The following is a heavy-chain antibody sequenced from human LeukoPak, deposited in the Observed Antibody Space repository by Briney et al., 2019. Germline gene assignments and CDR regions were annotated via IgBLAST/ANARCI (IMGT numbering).Heavy chain of an antibody. CDR3: ARVSGYYYFYAFDI. Sequence: ASVKVSCKASGYTFTSYDINWVRQATGQGLEWMGWMNPNSGNTGYAQKFQGRVTITRNTSISTAYMELSSLRSEDTAVYYCARVSGYYYFYAFDIWGQGTMVTVSS. D-gene: IGHD3-22*01. J-gene: IGHJ3*02. V-gene: IGHV1-8*03. CDR1: GYTFTSYD. CDR2: MNPNSGNT.